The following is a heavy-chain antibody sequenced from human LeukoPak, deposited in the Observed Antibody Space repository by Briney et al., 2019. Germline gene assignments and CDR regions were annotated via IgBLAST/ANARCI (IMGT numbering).Heavy chain of an antibody. CDR2: ISYDGSNK. Sequence: LSLTCVVYGGSFSGYYWSWIRQPPGKGLEWMAVISYDGSNKYYADSVKGRFTISRDNSKNTLYLQMNSLRAEDTAVYYCAKLLGYDYVWGSYRLDYYYGMDVWGQGTTVTVSS. V-gene: IGHV3-30*18. CDR3: AKLLGYDYVWGSYRLDYYYGMDV. J-gene: IGHJ6*02. D-gene: IGHD3-16*02. CDR1: GGSFSGYY.